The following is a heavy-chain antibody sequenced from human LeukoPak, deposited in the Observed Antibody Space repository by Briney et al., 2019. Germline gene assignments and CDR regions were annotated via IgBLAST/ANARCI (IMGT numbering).Heavy chain of an antibody. CDR2: IFYSGTT. V-gene: IGHV4-39*07. CDR1: GDPITSSSYY. CDR3: ARDHYGSGSYYTNWFDP. D-gene: IGHD3-10*01. Sequence: PSQTLSLTCTVSGDPITSSSYYWGWIRQPPGKSLEWIGSIFYSGTTYYQPSLKSRVTISVDTSRNQFSLKLSSVTAADTAVYYCARDHYGSGSYYTNWFDPWGQGTLVTVSS. J-gene: IGHJ5*02.